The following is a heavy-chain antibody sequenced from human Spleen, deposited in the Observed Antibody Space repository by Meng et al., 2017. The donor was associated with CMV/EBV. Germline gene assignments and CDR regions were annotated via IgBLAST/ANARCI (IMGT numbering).Heavy chain of an antibody. J-gene: IGHJ6*02. CDR3: ARDPRTFHYDIWSGYCMDV. CDR1: GFTFTNYY. Sequence: ASVKVSCKASGFTFTNYYMHWVRQAPGQGHEWMGMINPSGGTPSYPQKFQDRVTITRDTSTSTVYMELSSLRSEDMAVYYCARDPRTFHYDIWSGYCMDVWGQGTTVTVSS. D-gene: IGHD3-3*01. CDR2: INPSGGTP. V-gene: IGHV1-46*01.